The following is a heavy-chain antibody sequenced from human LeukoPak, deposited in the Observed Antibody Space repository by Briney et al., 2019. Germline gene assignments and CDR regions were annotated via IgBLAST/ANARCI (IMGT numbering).Heavy chain of an antibody. V-gene: IGHV3-30-3*01. CDR2: ISYDGSNK. CDR1: GFTFSTYA. D-gene: IGHD3-10*01. J-gene: IGHJ4*02. CDR3: ARTTTPHYYGSGSYALGY. Sequence: WGSVRLSCAASGFTFSTYAMHWVGQGPGKGLEWVAVISYDGSNKYYADSVKGRFTISRDNSKNTLYLQMSSLSAEDTAVYYCARTTTPHYYGSGSYALGYCGQGTLVTVPS.